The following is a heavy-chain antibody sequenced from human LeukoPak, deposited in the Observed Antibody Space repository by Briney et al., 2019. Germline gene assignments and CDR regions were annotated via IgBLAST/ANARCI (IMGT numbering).Heavy chain of an antibody. CDR3: ARTVAATKKVDY. J-gene: IGHJ4*02. CDR2: ISSSSSYI. CDR1: GFTFSSYS. Sequence: GGSLRLSCAASGFTFSSYSMNWVRQAPGKGLEWVSSISSSSSYIYYADSVKGRFTIPRDNAKNSLYLQMNSLRAEDTAVYYCARTVAATKKVDYWGQGTLVTVSS. V-gene: IGHV3-21*01. D-gene: IGHD2-15*01.